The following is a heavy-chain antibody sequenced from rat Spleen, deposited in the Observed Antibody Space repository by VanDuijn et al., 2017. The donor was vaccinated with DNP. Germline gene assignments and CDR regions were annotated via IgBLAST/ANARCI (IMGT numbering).Heavy chain of an antibody. J-gene: IGHJ2*01. CDR2: VTSSGGTT. CDR1: FTFSHYD. D-gene: IGHD1-4*01. Sequence: FTFSHYDMAWVRQAPTKSLEWVASVTSSGGTTYYRDSVKGRFTISRDNAKSTLYLEMDSLRSEETATYYCARRVFPAQGGYLDYWGQGVMVTVSS. V-gene: IGHV5S11*01. CDR3: ARRVFPAQGGYLDY.